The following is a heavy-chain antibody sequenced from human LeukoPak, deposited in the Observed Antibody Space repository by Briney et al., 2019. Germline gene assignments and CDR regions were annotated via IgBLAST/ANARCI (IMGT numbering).Heavy chain of an antibody. J-gene: IGHJ6*02. Sequence: PGGSLRLSCAAFGFTFSSYAMGWVRQAPGKGLEWVSAISGSGGDTYYADSVKGRFTFSRDNSKNTLYLQMNSLRPEDTDLYYCAKAVWFGEFDYYFFGLDVWGQGTTVTVSS. V-gene: IGHV3-23*01. CDR2: ISGSGGDT. D-gene: IGHD3-10*01. CDR3: AKAVWFGEFDYYFFGLDV. CDR1: GFTFSSYA.